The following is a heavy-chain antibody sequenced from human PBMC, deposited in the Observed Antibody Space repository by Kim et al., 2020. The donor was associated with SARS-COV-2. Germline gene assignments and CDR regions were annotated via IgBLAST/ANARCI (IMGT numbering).Heavy chain of an antibody. Sequence: GKGRLTNSRDKCKNKLYLQMNSQRAEDTAVYYCAKDPYYDFWSGYYFDYWGQGTLVTVSS. CDR3: AKDPYYDFWSGYYFDY. J-gene: IGHJ4*02. D-gene: IGHD3-3*01. V-gene: IGHV3-23*01.